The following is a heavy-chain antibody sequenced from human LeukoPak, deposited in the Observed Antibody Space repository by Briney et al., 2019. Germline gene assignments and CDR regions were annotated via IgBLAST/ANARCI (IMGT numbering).Heavy chain of an antibody. J-gene: IGHJ4*02. D-gene: IGHD3-3*01. CDR3: ARGPTIVGVVTTTDY. Sequence: ASVKVSCKASGYTFTSYGISWVRQAPGQGLEWMVWISVSTGNTDYAQKFQGRVTMTTDTSTSTAYMELRSLRSDDTAVYYCARGPTIVGVVTTTDYWGQGTLVTVSS. V-gene: IGHV1-18*01. CDR1: GYTFTSYG. CDR2: ISVSTGNT.